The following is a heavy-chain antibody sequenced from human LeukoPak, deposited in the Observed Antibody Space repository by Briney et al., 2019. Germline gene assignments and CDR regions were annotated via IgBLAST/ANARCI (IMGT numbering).Heavy chain of an antibody. J-gene: IGHJ6*02. V-gene: IGHV3-33*01. CDR3: AREKMVATYYYYYYYGMDV. D-gene: IGHD5-12*01. Sequence: GGSLRLSCAASGFTFSSYGKHWVRQAPGKGLEWVAVIWYDGSNKYYADSVKGRFTISRDNSKNTLYLQMNSLRAEDTAVYYCAREKMVATYYYYYYYGMDVWGQGTTVTVSS. CDR1: GFTFSSYG. CDR2: IWYDGSNK.